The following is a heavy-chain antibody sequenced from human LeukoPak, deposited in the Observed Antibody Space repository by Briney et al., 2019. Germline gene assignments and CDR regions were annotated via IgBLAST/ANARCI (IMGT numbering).Heavy chain of an antibody. CDR3: ARSPLSFSGGAFDI. CDR1: GGSISSYY. V-gene: IGHV4-4*07. D-gene: IGHD6-19*01. Sequence: PSETLSLTCTVSGGSISSYYWSWIRQPAGKGLEWIGRMYPSGSTNYNPSLKSRVTMSVDTSKNQFSLKLSSVTAADTAVYYCARSPLSFSGGAFDIWGQGTMVTVSS. CDR2: MYPSGST. J-gene: IGHJ3*02.